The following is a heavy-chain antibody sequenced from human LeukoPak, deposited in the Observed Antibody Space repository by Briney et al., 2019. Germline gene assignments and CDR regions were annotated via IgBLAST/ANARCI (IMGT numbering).Heavy chain of an antibody. Sequence: GGSLRLSCAASEFSFSTYDMHWVRQVTGKGLEWVSAIDTAGNKYYPASVKGRFTISRENAKNSLYLQMNSLRAGDTAVYYCARESGIAVSSRGIGAFDIWGQGTMVTVSS. J-gene: IGHJ3*02. D-gene: IGHD6-19*01. CDR3: ARESGIAVSSRGIGAFDI. CDR1: EFSFSTYD. CDR2: IDTAGNK. V-gene: IGHV3-13*04.